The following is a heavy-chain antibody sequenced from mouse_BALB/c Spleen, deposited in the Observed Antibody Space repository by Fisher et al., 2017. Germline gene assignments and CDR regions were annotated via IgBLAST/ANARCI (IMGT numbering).Heavy chain of an antibody. V-gene: IGHV1-69*02. J-gene: IGHJ4*01. CDR3: ARSDYEDAMDY. D-gene: IGHD2-4*01. Sequence: KFKGKATLTVDKSSSTAYMQLSSPTSEDSAVYYCARSDYEDAMDYWGQGTSVTVSS.